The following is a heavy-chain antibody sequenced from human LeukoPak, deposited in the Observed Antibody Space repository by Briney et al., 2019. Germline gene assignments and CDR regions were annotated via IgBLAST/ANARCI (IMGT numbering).Heavy chain of an antibody. Sequence: GGSLRLSCAASGFTFSSYAMSWVRQAPGKGLEWVSGISGSGDTTYYADSVKGRFTISRDNSKNTLYLQMNSLRAEDTAVYYCAKDTEYYYDSSGYLDYWGQGTLVTVSS. J-gene: IGHJ4*02. CDR1: GFTFSSYA. CDR3: AKDTEYYYDSSGYLDY. V-gene: IGHV3-23*01. D-gene: IGHD3-22*01. CDR2: ISGSGDTT.